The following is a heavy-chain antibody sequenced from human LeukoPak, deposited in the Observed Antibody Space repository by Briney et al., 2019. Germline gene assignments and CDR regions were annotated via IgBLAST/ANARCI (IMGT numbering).Heavy chain of an antibody. Sequence: GGSLRLSCAASGFSVSSNYMSWVRQAPGKGLEWISVIFSAGSTAYADSVKGRFTISRDNSKNTLYLQMNSLRAEDTAVYYCAKEQEIAAAGRNFDYWGQGTLVTVSS. CDR1: GFSVSSNY. V-gene: IGHV3-53*01. J-gene: IGHJ4*02. D-gene: IGHD6-13*01. CDR2: IFSAGST. CDR3: AKEQEIAAAGRNFDY.